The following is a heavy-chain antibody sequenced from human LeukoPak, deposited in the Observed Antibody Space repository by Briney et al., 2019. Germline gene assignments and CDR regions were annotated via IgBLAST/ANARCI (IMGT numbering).Heavy chain of an antibody. J-gene: IGHJ5*02. D-gene: IGHD3-10*01. V-gene: IGHV1-2*02. CDR1: GYTFTGYY. Sequence: ASVKVSCKASGYTFTGYYMHWVRQAPGQGLEWMGWINPNSGGTNYAQKFQGRVTMTRGTSISTAYMELSRLRSDDTAVYYCARAARPNYYGSGSYYLDPWGQGTLVTVSS. CDR2: INPNSGGT. CDR3: ARAARPNYYGSGSYYLDP.